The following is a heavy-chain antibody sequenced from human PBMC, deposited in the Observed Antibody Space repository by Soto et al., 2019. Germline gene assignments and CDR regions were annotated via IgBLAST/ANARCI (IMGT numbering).Heavy chain of an antibody. J-gene: IGHJ3*02. CDR2: MSHSGGT. Sequence: QVQLQQWGAGLLKPSETLSLTCAVYGGFVTSVSYYWSWIRQPPGKGLEWSGEMSHSGGTHFNPSLKTRVTISVDTSKYQVTLKMSSVTAADKALYSCARVERGTATTVVDAFDIWGPGTMFTVSS. CDR1: GGFVTSVSYY. V-gene: IGHV4-34*01. D-gene: IGHD1-1*01. CDR3: ARVERGTATTVVDAFDI.